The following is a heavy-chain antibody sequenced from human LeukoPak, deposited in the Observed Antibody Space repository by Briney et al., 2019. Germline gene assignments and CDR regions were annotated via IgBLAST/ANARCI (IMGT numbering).Heavy chain of an antibody. V-gene: IGHV3-53*04. J-gene: IGHJ4*02. CDR3: ARGMTNPFDY. Sequence: GGSLRLSCAASGFPFSIYDMNWVRQAPGKGLEWVSVIYSGGSTYYADSVKGRFTISRHNSENTLYLQMNSLRAEDTAVYYCARGMTNPFDYWGQGTLVTVSS. CDR1: GFPFSIYD. CDR2: IYSGGST. D-gene: IGHD4-11*01.